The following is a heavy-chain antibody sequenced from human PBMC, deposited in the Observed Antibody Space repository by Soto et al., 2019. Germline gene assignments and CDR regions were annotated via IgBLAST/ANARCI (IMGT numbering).Heavy chain of an antibody. V-gene: IGHV4-34*01. J-gene: IGHJ5*01. Sequence: QVQLQQWGAGLLKPSETLSLTCAVYGGSFSGYYWSWIRQPPGKGLEWIGEINHSGSANYNPSLESRLTISVDTSKNQFSLEVRSVTAADTAXXXXXRXKGYGANSWLDSWGQGNLVTVSS. D-gene: IGHD4-17*01. CDR1: GGSFSGYY. CDR3: XRXKGYGANSWLDS. CDR2: INHSGSA.